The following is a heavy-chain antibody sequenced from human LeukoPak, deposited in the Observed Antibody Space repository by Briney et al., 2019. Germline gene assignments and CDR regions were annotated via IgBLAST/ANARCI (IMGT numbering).Heavy chain of an antibody. Sequence: PSETLSLTCTVSGGSISSNYWSWIRQPPGKGLEWIGYIYYSGSTNYNPSLKSRVTISVDTSKNQFSLKLNSVTAADTAVYYCARDRYGSGSYSYNFDYWGQGTLVTVSS. D-gene: IGHD3-10*01. J-gene: IGHJ4*02. V-gene: IGHV4-59*01. CDR1: GGSISSNY. CDR3: ARDRYGSGSYSYNFDY. CDR2: IYYSGST.